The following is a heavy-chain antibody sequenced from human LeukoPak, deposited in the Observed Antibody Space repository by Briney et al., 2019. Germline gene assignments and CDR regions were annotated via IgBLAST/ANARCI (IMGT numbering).Heavy chain of an antibody. V-gene: IGHV1-46*01. D-gene: IGHD5-18*01. J-gene: IGHJ4*02. CDR3: ARASYGFPDY. Sequence: ASVKVSCKASGGTFSSYAISWVRQAPGQGLEWMGIINPSGGSTSYAQKFQGRVTMTRDTSTSTVYMELSSLRSEDTAVYYCARASYGFPDYWGQGTLVTVSS. CDR2: INPSGGST. CDR1: GGTFSSYA.